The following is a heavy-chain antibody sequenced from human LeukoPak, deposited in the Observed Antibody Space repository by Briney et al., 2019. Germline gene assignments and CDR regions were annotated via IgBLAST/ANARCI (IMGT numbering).Heavy chain of an antibody. J-gene: IGHJ4*02. CDR1: GYTFTGYY. CDR3: ARDVGSAYYDFWSGYSHFDY. V-gene: IGHV1-2*02. CDR2: INPNSGGT. Sequence: ASVKVSCXASGYTFTGYYMHWVRQAPGQGLEWMGWINPNSGGTNYAQKFQGRVTMTRDTSISTAYMELSRLRSDDTAVYYCARDVGSAYYDFWSGYSHFDYWGQGTLVTVSS. D-gene: IGHD3-3*01.